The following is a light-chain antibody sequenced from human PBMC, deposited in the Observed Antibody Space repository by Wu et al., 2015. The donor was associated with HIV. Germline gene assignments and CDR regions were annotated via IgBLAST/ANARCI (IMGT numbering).Light chain of an antibody. V-gene: IGKV3-20*01. CDR3: RQFGSSPYT. J-gene: IGKJ2*01. Sequence: ETVLTQSPGTLSLSPGERATLSCRASQSVSSGFIAWYQQKPDQTPRLLIYGGSTRAAGLPDRFSGSGSGTDFTLTISRLEPEDFAVYYCRQFGSSPYTFGQGTRLEIK. CDR2: GGS. CDR1: QSVSSGF.